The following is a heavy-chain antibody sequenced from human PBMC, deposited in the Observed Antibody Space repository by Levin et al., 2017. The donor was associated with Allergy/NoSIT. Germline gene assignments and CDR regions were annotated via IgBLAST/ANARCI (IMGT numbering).Heavy chain of an antibody. J-gene: IGHJ4*02. Sequence: PGESLKISCAASGFTFDDYGMSWVRQAPGKGLEWVSGINWNGDSTGYADSVKGRFTISRDNGKNSLYLQMNSLRAEDTALYYCARGARLYSGSYRHYFDYWGQGILVTVSS. CDR1: GFTFDDYG. D-gene: IGHD1-26*01. CDR3: ARGARLYSGSYRHYFDY. CDR2: INWNGDST. V-gene: IGHV3-20*04.